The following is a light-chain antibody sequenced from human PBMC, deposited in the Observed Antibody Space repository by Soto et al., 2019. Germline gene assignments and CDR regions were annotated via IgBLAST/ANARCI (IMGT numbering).Light chain of an antibody. Sequence: QSVLTQPPSASGTPGQRVTISCSGSSSNIGRNTVNWFQQLPETAPKVLIYYNDQRPSGVPDRFSVSKSGTSASLAISGLQPEDEADYYCAAWDDSLSGHVVFGGGTKVTVL. CDR2: YND. J-gene: IGLJ2*01. V-gene: IGLV1-44*01. CDR1: SSNIGRNT. CDR3: AAWDDSLSGHVV.